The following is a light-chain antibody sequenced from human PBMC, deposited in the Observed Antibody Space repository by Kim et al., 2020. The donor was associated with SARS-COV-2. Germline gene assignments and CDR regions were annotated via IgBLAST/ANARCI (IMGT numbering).Light chain of an antibody. J-gene: IGKJ4*01. V-gene: IGKV3-15*01. CDR3: QQYNNWLT. CDR2: DAS. Sequence: EIVMTQSPATLSVSPGERATLSCRASQSVSSNLAWYQQKPGQPPRLLIYDASTRATGIPARFSGSGSGTEFTLTISSLQSEDFAVYYCQQYNNWLTFGGGTKVEIK. CDR1: QSVSSN.